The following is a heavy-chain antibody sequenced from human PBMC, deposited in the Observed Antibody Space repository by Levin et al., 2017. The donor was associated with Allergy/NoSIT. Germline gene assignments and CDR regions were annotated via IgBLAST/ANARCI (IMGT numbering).Heavy chain of an antibody. V-gene: IGHV3-11*01. CDR2: ISSSGSTM. D-gene: IGHD2/OR15-2a*01. CDR3: AREPPDNNLFDH. Sequence: AGGSLRLSCAASGFSLSDYYMNWIRQAPGKGLEWVSYISSSGSTMYYADSMKGRFTISRDNAKNSLYLQMNSLRAEDTAVYYCAREPPDNNLFDHWGQGTLVTVSS. J-gene: IGHJ4*02. CDR1: GFSLSDYY.